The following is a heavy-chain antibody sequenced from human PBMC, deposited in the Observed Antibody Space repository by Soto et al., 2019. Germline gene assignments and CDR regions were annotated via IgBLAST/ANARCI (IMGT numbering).Heavy chain of an antibody. CDR1: GFTFSSYA. V-gene: IGHV3-30-3*01. D-gene: IGHD3-16*02. J-gene: IGHJ4*02. CDR3: ARVTNDYVWGSYRPPFPY. Sequence: QVQLVESGGGVVQPGRSLRLSCAASGFTFSSYAMHWVRQAPGKGLEWVAVISYDGSNKYYADSVKGRFTISRDNSKNTLYLQMNSLRAEDTAVYYCARVTNDYVWGSYRPPFPYWGQGTLVTVSS. CDR2: ISYDGSNK.